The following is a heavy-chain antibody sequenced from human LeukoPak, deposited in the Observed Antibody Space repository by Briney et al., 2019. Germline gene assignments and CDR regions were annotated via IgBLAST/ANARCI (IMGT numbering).Heavy chain of an antibody. Sequence: GASVKVSCKASGYTFTANHPYWVRQAPGQGLEFMGWFDPNSGGTNYAQKFQDRVTMTRDTSISTAYMELGRLTSDDTAIYYCARELGINAFDIWGQGTMVTVSS. CDR2: FDPNSGGT. CDR3: ARELGINAFDI. V-gene: IGHV1-2*02. J-gene: IGHJ3*02. CDR1: GYTFTANH. D-gene: IGHD7-27*01.